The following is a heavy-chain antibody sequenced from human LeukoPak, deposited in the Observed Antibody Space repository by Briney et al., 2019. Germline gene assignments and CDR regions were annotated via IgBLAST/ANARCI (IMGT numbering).Heavy chain of an antibody. V-gene: IGHV1-18*01. Sequence: ASVKVSCKASGYTFTSYGISWVRQAPGQGLEWMGWISAYNGNTNYAQKFQGRVTMTRDTSTSTVYMELSSLRSEDTAVYYCASLRFWNAFDTWGQGTMVTVSS. CDR1: GYTFTSYG. CDR2: ISAYNGNT. D-gene: IGHD3-3*01. J-gene: IGHJ3*02. CDR3: ASLRFWNAFDT.